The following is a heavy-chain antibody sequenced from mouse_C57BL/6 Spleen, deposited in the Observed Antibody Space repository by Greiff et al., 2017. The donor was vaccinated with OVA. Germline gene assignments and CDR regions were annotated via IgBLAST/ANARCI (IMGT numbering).Heavy chain of an antibody. CDR2: IDPSDSYT. V-gene: IGHV1-69*01. CDR3: ARPGTLYAMDY. CDR1: GYTFTSYW. J-gene: IGHJ4*01. D-gene: IGHD4-1*01. Sequence: QFQLQQPGAELVMPGASVKLSCKASGYTFTSYWMHWVKQRPGQGLEWIGEIDPSDSYTNYNQKFKGKSTLTVDKSSSTAYMQLSSLTSEDSAVYYCARPGTLYAMDYWGQGTSVTVSS.